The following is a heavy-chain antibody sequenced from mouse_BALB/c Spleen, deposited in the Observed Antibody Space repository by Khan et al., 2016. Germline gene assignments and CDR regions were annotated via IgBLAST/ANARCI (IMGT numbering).Heavy chain of an antibody. Sequence: QVQLQQPGAEPVRLGSSVKISCKAFGFVFSSYGLNWVKQRPGQGPGWIGQIYPGDGDTNYNGKCKGKATLTADKFSSIAYMQLSSLTSEDSAVFFCPRGSTFTSWGRGTLVTVS. CDR2: IYPGDGDT. CDR3: PRGSTFTS. CDR1: GFVFSSYG. J-gene: IGHJ3*01. V-gene: IGHV1-80*01. D-gene: IGHD1-1*01.